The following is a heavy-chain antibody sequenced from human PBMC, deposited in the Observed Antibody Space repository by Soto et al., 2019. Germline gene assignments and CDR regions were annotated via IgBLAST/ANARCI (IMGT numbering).Heavy chain of an antibody. V-gene: IGHV3-9*01. D-gene: IGHD3-16*01. CDR1: GFTFRDYA. CDR2: IKWNGDVI. Sequence: EVQLVESGGDLVQPGRSLRLSCAASGFTFRDYAMHWVRRAPGKGLEWVSGIKWNGDVIGYADSVKGRFPISRDNAKNSLYLQMNSLRGEDTALYYCAKDIRLYDYGMDVWGQGTTVTVSS. J-gene: IGHJ6*02. CDR3: AKDIRLYDYGMDV.